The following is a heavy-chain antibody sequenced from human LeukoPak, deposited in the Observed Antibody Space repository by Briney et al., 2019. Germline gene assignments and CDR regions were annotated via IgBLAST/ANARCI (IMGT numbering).Heavy chain of an antibody. CDR3: AKGGAALDYDFWSGYSYAFDI. Sequence: PGGSLRLSCAASGFTFSSYAMSWVRQAPGKGLEWVSAISGSGGSTYYADSVKGRFTISRDNSKKTLYLQMNSLRAGDTAAYYCAKGGAALDYDFWSGYSYAFDIWGQGTMVTVSS. D-gene: IGHD3-3*01. J-gene: IGHJ3*02. CDR1: GFTFSSYA. V-gene: IGHV3-23*01. CDR2: ISGSGGST.